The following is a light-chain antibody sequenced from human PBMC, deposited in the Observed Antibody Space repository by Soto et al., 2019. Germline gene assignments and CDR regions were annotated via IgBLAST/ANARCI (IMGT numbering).Light chain of an antibody. CDR3: SAYAASNKGV. J-gene: IGLJ1*01. Sequence: QSALTQPPSESGSPGQSVTISCTGTSSDIGGYNYVSWYQQHPGKAPKLMIYEVSKRPSGVPDRFSGSKSGNTASLTVSGLQAEDEADYYFSAYAASNKGVFGTGTKVTVL. CDR2: EVS. CDR1: SSDIGGYNY. V-gene: IGLV2-8*01.